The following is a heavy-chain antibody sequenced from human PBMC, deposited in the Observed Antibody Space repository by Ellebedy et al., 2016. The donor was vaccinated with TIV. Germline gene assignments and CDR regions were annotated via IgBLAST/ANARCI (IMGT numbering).Heavy chain of an antibody. J-gene: IGHJ4*02. Sequence: GGSLRLXXAASEFTFILYWMSWVRQAPGKGLEWVANVKQDGSEKYYVDSVKGRFTISRDNAKNTLHLQMNSLRGEDTAVYYCAREGVWDGHDWGQGTLVTVSS. V-gene: IGHV3-7*01. CDR1: EFTFILYW. CDR2: VKQDGSEK. D-gene: IGHD1-26*01. CDR3: AREGVWDGHD.